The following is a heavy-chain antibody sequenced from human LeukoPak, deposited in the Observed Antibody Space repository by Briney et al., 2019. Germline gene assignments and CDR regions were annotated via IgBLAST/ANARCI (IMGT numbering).Heavy chain of an antibody. Sequence: ASVKVSCKASGYTFTGHYMNWVRLAPGQGLEWMGWINPTGGTAYAQKFQDRVTMTRDTSINTAYMELSGLRSDDTAVYYCARDLGWSSSHWGQGTLVTVSS. CDR2: INPTGGT. CDR1: GYTFTGHY. J-gene: IGHJ4*02. V-gene: IGHV1-2*02. D-gene: IGHD6-6*01. CDR3: ARDLGWSSSH.